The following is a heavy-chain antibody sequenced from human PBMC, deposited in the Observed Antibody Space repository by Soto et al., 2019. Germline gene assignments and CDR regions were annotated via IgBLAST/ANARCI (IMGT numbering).Heavy chain of an antibody. CDR3: TTGPLPSTIFGVAVDY. Sequence: GGSLSLSCAASGFTFSNAWMSWVRQAPGKGLEWVGRIKSKTDGGTTDYAAPVKGRFTISRDDSKNTLYLQMNSLKTEDTAVYYCTTGPLPSTIFGVAVDYWGQGTLVTVSS. CDR1: GFTFSNAW. V-gene: IGHV3-15*01. CDR2: IKSKTDGGTT. D-gene: IGHD3-3*01. J-gene: IGHJ4*02.